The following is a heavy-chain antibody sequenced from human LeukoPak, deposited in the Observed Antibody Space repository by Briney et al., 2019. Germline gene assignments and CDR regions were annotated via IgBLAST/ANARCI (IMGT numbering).Heavy chain of an antibody. V-gene: IGHV4-38-2*01. D-gene: IGHD6-13*01. J-gene: IGHJ4*02. CDR1: GYSIGSGYY. Sequence: PSETLSLTCAVSGYSIGSGYYWGWIRPPPGKGLEWIGSIYHSGSTYYNPSLKSRVTISVDTSKNQFSLKLSSVTAADTAVYYCARHGHSSTALNSYDYWGQGTLVTVSS. CDR2: IYHSGST. CDR3: ARHGHSSTALNSYDY.